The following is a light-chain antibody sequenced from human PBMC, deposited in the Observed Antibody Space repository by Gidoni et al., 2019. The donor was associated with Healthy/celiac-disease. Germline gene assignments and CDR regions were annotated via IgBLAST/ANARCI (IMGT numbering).Light chain of an antibody. J-gene: IGLJ1*01. CDR3: SSYTSSSTLCV. CDR1: SSDVGGYNY. CDR2: EVS. V-gene: IGLV2-14*01. Sequence: QSALTQTHSVSGSPGQSITISCTGTSSDVGGYNYVSWYQQHPGKAPKLMIYEVSNRPSGVSNRFSGSKSGNTASLTISGLQAEDEADYYCSSYTSSSTLCVFGTGTKVTVL.